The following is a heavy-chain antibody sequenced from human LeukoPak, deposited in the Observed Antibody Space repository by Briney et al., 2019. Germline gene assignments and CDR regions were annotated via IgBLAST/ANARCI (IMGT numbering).Heavy chain of an antibody. CDR1: GGSISYSSYY. J-gene: IGHJ4*02. Sequence: SETLSLTCTGSGGSISYSSYYWGWIRQPPGKGLEWIGSIYYTGSSYYNPSLKSRVTISVDTSKNQFSLKLRSVTAADTAVYYCARDCSGGSCFSGPFEYWGQGTLVTVSS. V-gene: IGHV4-39*02. CDR3: ARDCSGGSCFSGPFEY. CDR2: IYYTGSS. D-gene: IGHD2-15*01.